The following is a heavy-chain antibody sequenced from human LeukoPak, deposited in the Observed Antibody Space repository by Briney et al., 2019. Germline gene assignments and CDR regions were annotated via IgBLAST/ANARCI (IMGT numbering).Heavy chain of an antibody. CDR3: ARGGYYGSGRYYFDS. D-gene: IGHD3-3*01. CDR2: ISGSGGST. J-gene: IGHJ4*02. CDR1: GFTFSSYG. Sequence: GGSLRLSCAASGFTFSSYGMSWVRQAPGKGLEWVSAISGSGGSTYYADSVKGRFTISRDNAKNTLHLQMNSLRAEDTAVYYCARGGYYGSGRYYFDSWGQGTLVTVSS. V-gene: IGHV3-23*01.